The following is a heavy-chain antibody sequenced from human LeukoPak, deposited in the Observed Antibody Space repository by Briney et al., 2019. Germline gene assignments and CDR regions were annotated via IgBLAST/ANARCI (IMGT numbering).Heavy chain of an antibody. D-gene: IGHD3-10*01. CDR3: ARLLYGSGQGWFDP. CDR1: GFTFSDYY. Sequence: GGSLRLSCAASGFTFSDYYMSWIRQAPGKGLEWVSYISSSSSYTNYADSVRGRFTISRDNAKNSLYLQMNSLRAEDTAVYYCARLLYGSGQGWFDPWGQRTLVTVSS. V-gene: IGHV3-11*06. J-gene: IGHJ5*02. CDR2: ISSSSSYT.